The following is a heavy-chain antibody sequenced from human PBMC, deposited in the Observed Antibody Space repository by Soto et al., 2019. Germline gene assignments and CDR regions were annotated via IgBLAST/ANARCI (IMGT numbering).Heavy chain of an antibody. Sequence: SQTLSLTCDISGDSVSSNSAGWNWIRQTPSRGLEWLGRTYYKSKWYYTYAASVKSRITVSPDTSKNQFSLQLTSVTPEDTAVYYCARGSWDDVSGPYSMDGWEKAPTVTVSS. J-gene: IGHJ6*03. V-gene: IGHV6-1*01. CDR3: ARGSWDDVSGPYSMDG. D-gene: IGHD1-1*01. CDR2: TYYKSKWYY. CDR1: GDSVSSNSAG.